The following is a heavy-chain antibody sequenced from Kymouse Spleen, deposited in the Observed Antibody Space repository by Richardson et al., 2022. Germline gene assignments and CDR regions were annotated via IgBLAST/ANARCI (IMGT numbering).Heavy chain of an antibody. CDR1: GFTFSSYG. Sequence: QVQLVESGGGVVQPGRSLRLSCAASGFTFSSYGMHWVRQAPGKGLEWVAVISYDGSNKYYADSVKGRFTISRDNSKNTLYLQMNSLRAEDTAVYYCAKEGTRAGTVHGMDVWGQGTTVTVSS. D-gene: IGHD1-1*01,IGHD1-20*01,IGHD1-7*01. V-gene: IGHV3-30*18. CDR3: AKEGTRAGTVHGMDV. CDR2: ISYDGSNK. J-gene: IGHJ6*02.